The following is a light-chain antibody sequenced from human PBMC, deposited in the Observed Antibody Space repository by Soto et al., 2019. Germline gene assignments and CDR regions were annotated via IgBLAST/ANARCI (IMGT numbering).Light chain of an antibody. V-gene: IGKV3-11*01. Sequence: DIVLTQSPATLSLSPGDRATLSCRASQSVGTSLAWYKQQPGQAPRLLIHDAAYRASGIPERFSGSGSGTAFSLSISSLEPDDFAVYYCQHRSSWPRSFCRGTQVEV. J-gene: IGKJ1*01. CDR1: QSVGTS. CDR2: DAA. CDR3: QHRSSWPRS.